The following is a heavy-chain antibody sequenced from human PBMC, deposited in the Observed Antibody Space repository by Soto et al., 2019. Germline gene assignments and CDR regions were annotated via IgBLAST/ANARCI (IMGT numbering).Heavy chain of an antibody. CDR3: ARALTGYGMDV. CDR2: ITTYNGNT. Sequence: GPVKVCCKASGYTFSHDCFGGEQQAPGQGLEWMGWITTYNGNTEYAQKFQGRVTMTTDASTSTAYMELGSLRSDDTAIYYCARALTGYGMDVWGQGTTVTVSS. V-gene: IGHV1-18*04. CDR1: GYTFSHDC. J-gene: IGHJ6*02.